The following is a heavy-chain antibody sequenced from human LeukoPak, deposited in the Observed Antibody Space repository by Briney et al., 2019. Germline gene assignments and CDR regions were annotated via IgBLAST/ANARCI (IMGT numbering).Heavy chain of an antibody. J-gene: IGHJ4*02. V-gene: IGHV3-48*02. D-gene: IGHD3-9*01. CDR1: GFTFSSYS. CDR3: AGDQYDILTGYYVDY. Sequence: PGGSLRLSCAASGFTFSSYSMNWVRQAPGKGLEWVSYISSSSSTIYYADSVKGRFTISRDNAKNSLYLQMNSLRDEDTAVYYCAGDQYDILTGYYVDYWGQGTLVTVSS. CDR2: ISSSSSTI.